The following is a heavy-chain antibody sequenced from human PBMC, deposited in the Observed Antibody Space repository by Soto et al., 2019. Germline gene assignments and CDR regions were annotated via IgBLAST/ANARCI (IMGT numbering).Heavy chain of an antibody. V-gene: IGHV4-30-4*01. CDR2: IYYSGST. Sequence: QVQLQESGPGLVKPSQTLSLTCTVSGGSISSGDYYWSWIRQPPGKGLEWIGYIYYSGSTYYNPSLKSRVTISVDTSKNQFSLKLSSVTAADTAVYYCARDLETHDSSGNYFDYWGQGTLVTVSS. J-gene: IGHJ4*02. CDR1: GGSISSGDYY. CDR3: ARDLETHDSSGNYFDY. D-gene: IGHD3-22*01.